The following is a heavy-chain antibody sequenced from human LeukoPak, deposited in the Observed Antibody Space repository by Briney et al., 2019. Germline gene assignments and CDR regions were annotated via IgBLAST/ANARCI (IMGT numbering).Heavy chain of an antibody. D-gene: IGHD5-12*01. V-gene: IGHV4-59*08. CDR1: GGSISGYY. Sequence: SETLSLTCTVSGGSISGYYWSWIRQPPGKGLEWIGFIYYSGSTKYNPSLKSRVTISVDTSKNQFSLKLTSVTAADTAVYYCARSLVAKGAFDIWGQGTMVTVSS. CDR3: ARSLVAKGAFDI. J-gene: IGHJ3*02. CDR2: IYYSGST.